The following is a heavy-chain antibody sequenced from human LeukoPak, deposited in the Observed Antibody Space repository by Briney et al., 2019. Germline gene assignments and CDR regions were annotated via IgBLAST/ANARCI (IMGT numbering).Heavy chain of an antibody. CDR2: VYYTGNT. J-gene: IGHJ4*02. V-gene: IGHV4-59*01. CDR3: ARREAAGVFYFDY. D-gene: IGHD6-13*01. Sequence: TSETLILTCTVSGGSISSYYWTWIRQTPGKGLGWIGYVYYTGNTNYNPSLRSRVTISLDSSKNQFSLRLSSVTAADTAVYYCARREAAGVFYFDYWGQGTLVTVSS. CDR1: GGSISSYY.